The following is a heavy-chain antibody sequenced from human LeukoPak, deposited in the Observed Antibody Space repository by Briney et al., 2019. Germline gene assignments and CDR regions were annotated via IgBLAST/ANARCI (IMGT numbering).Heavy chain of an antibody. D-gene: IGHD1-20*01. J-gene: IGHJ4*02. CDR2: IDPSGTTL. V-gene: IGHV3-11*01. CDR1: GFTLRHYV. CDR3: ARAAYNWN. Sequence: GGSLRLSCAASGFTLRHYVMSWIRQAPGKGLEWVSYIDPSGTTLYYADSVKGRFIISRDNGKNSLYLQLRSLKDEDTAVYFCARAAYNWNWGQGTLVTVSS.